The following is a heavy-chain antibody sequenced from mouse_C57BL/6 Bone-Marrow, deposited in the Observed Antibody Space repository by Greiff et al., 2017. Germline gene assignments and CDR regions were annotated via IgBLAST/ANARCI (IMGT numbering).Heavy chain of an antibody. D-gene: IGHD4-1*01. CDR1: GYTFTDYY. J-gene: IGHJ1*03. CDR2: INPYNGGT. CDR3: AREVAGTSYWYFDV. Sequence: EVQLQQSGPVLVKPGASVKMSCKASGYTFTDYYMNWVKQSHGKSLEWIGVINPYNGGTSYNQEFKGKATLTVDKSSSTAYMELNSLTSEDSAVYYCAREVAGTSYWYFDVWGTGTTVTVSS. V-gene: IGHV1-19*01.